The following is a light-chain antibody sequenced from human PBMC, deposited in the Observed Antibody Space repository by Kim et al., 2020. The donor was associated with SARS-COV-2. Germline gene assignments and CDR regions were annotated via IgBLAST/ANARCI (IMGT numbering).Light chain of an antibody. CDR2: DAS. V-gene: IGKV1-5*01. Sequence: ASIGDRVTITCRASQSVNTWLAWYQLKPGKAPKVLVYDASSLERGVPSRFSSSGSGTEFTLTINSLQPDDFATYYCHQYDIYPWTFGQGTKVDIK. J-gene: IGKJ1*01. CDR3: HQYDIYPWT. CDR1: QSVNTW.